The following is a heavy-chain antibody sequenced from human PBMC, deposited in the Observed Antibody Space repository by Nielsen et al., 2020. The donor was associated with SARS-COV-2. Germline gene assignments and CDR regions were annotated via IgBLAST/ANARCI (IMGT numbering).Heavy chain of an antibody. CDR2: INPNSGGT. CDR1: GYTFTGYY. V-gene: IGHV1-2*02. J-gene: IGHJ5*02. CDR3: ARDSSNYYDSSLGWFDP. D-gene: IGHD3-22*01. Sequence: ASVKVSCKASGYTFTGYYMHWVRQAPGQGLEWMGWINPNSGGTNYAQKFQGRVTMTRDTSISTAYMELSRLRSDDTAVYYCARDSSNYYDSSLGWFDPWGQGTPVTVSS.